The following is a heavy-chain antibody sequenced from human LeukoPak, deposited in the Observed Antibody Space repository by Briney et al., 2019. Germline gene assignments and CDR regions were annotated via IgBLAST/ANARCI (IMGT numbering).Heavy chain of an antibody. J-gene: IGHJ6*02. Sequence: ASVKVSCKASGYTFTGYYMHWVRQAPGQGLEWMGWINPNSGGTNYAQKFQGWVTMTRDTSISTAYMELSRLRSDDTAAYYCARAGNPEYDSEPDVWGQGTTVTVSS. D-gene: IGHD3-3*01. CDR1: GYTFTGYY. CDR3: ARAGNPEYDSEPDV. CDR2: INPNSGGT. V-gene: IGHV1-2*04.